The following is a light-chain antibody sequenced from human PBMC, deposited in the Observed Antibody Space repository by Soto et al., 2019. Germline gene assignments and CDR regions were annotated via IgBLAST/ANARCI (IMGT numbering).Light chain of an antibody. CDR3: QQRTNWPLT. Sequence: EIVLTQSPATLSLFPGERATLSCRASQSVNEYLIWYQQKPDQAPRLLIYDASNRATGIPARFSGSGSGTDFTLTISSLEPEDFAVYYCQQRTNWPLTFGGGTKVDIK. CDR1: QSVNEY. V-gene: IGKV3-11*01. J-gene: IGKJ4*02. CDR2: DAS.